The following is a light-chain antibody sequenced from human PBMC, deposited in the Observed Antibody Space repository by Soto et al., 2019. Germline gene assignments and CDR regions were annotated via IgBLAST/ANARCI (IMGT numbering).Light chain of an antibody. J-gene: IGKJ5*01. CDR2: GAF. V-gene: IGKV3-11*01. Sequence: EIVLTQSPATLSLSPGERATLSCRASPSVTNYLAWYQQQPGQPPRLLIYGAFNRAAGIPARFSGSGCGTAFSHPISTLQPTDSAVYYYQQRNIWSPVTFGQGTRVEIK. CDR1: PSVTNY. CDR3: QQRNIWSPVT.